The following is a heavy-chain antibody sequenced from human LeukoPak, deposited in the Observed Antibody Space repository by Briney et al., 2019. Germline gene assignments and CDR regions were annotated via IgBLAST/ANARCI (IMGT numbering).Heavy chain of an antibody. Sequence: SVKVSCKASEGTFSSYAISWVRQAPGQGLEWMGGIIPIFGTANYAQKFQGRVTITADESTSTAYMELSSLRSEDTAVYYCARVLVRGYSYGDYYYGMDVWGKGTTVTVSS. J-gene: IGHJ6*04. V-gene: IGHV1-69*13. CDR3: ARVLVRGYSYGDYYYGMDV. CDR2: IIPIFGTA. CDR1: EGTFSSYA. D-gene: IGHD5-18*01.